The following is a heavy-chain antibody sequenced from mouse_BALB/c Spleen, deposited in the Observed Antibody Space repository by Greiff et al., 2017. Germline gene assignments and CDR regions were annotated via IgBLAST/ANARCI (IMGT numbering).Heavy chain of an antibody. V-gene: IGHV7-3*02. CDR2: IRNKANGYTT. Sequence: EVKLVESGGGLVQPGGSLRLSCATSGFTFTDYYMSWVRQPPGKALEWLGFIRNKANGYTTEYSASVKGRFTISRDNSQSILYLQMNTLRAEDSATYYCARNYGTGFAYWGQGTLVTVSA. CDR1: GFTFTDYY. J-gene: IGHJ3*01. CDR3: ARNYGTGFAY. D-gene: IGHD1-2*01.